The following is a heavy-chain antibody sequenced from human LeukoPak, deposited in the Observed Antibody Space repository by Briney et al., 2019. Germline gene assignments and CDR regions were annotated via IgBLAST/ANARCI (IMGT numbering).Heavy chain of an antibody. J-gene: IGHJ6*03. V-gene: IGHV4-59*08. D-gene: IGHD2-2*01. CDR1: GSSITAFY. Sequence: ETLSLTCNVSGSSITAFYWSWIRQSPGKGLEWIGSFQYGGNSKYNPSLKSRVTISVDTSKNQFSLKLSSVTAADTAVYYCARAPMPNYYYYYMDVWGKGTTVTVSS. CDR2: FQYGGNS. CDR3: ARAPMPNYYYYYMDV.